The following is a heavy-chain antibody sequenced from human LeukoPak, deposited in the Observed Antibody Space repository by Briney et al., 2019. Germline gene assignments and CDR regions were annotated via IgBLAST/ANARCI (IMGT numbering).Heavy chain of an antibody. CDR3: ARDPPVLYDSSGPIFDY. J-gene: IGHJ4*02. V-gene: IGHV1-18*01. Sequence: ASVKVSCKTSGYTFTSYGISWVRRAPGQGLEWMGWISAYNGNTNYAQKFQGRVTMTTDTSTSTAYMELRSLRSDDTAVYYCARDPPVLYDSSGPIFDYWGQGTLVTVSS. CDR1: GYTFTSYG. D-gene: IGHD3-22*01. CDR2: ISAYNGNT.